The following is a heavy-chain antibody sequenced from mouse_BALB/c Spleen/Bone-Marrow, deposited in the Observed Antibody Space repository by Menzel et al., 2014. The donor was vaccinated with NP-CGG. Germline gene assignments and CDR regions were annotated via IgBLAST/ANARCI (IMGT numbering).Heavy chain of an antibody. CDR1: GYSFTGYT. J-gene: IGHJ2*01. CDR2: INPYDGGT. V-gene: IGHV1-18*01. CDR3: ARDYDGYYFDY. D-gene: IGHD2-4*01. Sequence: VHVKQSGPELVKPGASMKISCKASGYSFTGYTMNWVKQSHGKNLEWIGLINPYDGGTSYNQKFKGKATLTVDKSSSTAYMELLSLTSEDSAVYYCARDYDGYYFDYWGQGTTLTVSS.